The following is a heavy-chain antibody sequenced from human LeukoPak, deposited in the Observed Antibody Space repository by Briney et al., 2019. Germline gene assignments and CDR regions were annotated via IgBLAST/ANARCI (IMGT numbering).Heavy chain of an antibody. CDR3: ARDRAVSGLYDY. V-gene: IGHV4-59*01. Sequence: SETLSLTCTVSGGSISSYYWSWIRQPPGKGLEWIGYIYYSGNTNYNPSLKSRVTISVDTSKNQFSLKLSSVTAADTAVYYCARDRAVSGLYDYWGQGTLVTVSS. J-gene: IGHJ4*02. D-gene: IGHD6-19*01. CDR2: IYYSGNT. CDR1: GGSISSYY.